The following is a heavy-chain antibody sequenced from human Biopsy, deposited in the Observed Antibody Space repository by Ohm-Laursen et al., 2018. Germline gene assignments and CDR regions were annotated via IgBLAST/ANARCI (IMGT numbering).Heavy chain of an antibody. CDR2: INDGGTT. V-gene: IGHV4-34*01. D-gene: IGHD6-13*01. CDR1: GGPLSGYH. CDR3: ARRRAAPTYWYFDL. J-gene: IGHJ2*01. Sequence: SETLSLTRAVYGGPLSGYHWTWFRQPPGDGLEWIGEINDGGTTYHNPSIKSRLTILVDTSKNQFSLKVNSVTAADTAVYYCARRRAAPTYWYFDLWGRGTLVTVSS.